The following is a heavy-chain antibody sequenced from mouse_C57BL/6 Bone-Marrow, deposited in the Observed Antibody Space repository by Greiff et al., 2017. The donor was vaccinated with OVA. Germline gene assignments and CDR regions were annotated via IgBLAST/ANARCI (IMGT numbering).Heavy chain of an antibody. CDR3: ARRSSGYRDYFDY. J-gene: IGHJ2*01. CDR1: GYTFTSYW. V-gene: IGHV1-64*01. Sequence: QVQLQQPGAELVKPGASVKLSCKASGYTFTSYWMHWVKQRPGQGLEWIGMIHPNSGSTNYNEKFKSKATLAVDKASSTAYMQLSSLTSDDSAVYYGARRSSGYRDYFDYWGQGTTLTVSS. D-gene: IGHD3-2*02. CDR2: IHPNSGST.